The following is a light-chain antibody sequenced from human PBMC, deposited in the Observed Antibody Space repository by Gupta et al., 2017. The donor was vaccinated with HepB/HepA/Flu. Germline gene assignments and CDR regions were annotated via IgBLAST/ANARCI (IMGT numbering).Light chain of an antibody. Sequence: EIVLTQSPGSLSLSPGESATLSCRASQHVSSSYLAWFQQKPGLPPRLLIYGTFTRATGIPDRFSGSGFGTDFTLTISRLEPEDFAVYYCQQYSRSLWAFGQGTKVEVK. CDR3: QQYSRSLWA. V-gene: IGKV3-20*01. CDR2: GTF. CDR1: QHVSSSY. J-gene: IGKJ1*01.